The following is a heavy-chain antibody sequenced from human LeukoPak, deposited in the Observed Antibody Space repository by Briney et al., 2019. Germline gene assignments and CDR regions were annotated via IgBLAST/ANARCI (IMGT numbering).Heavy chain of an antibody. CDR2: IYHSGST. D-gene: IGHD1-26*01. Sequence: SETLSLTCTVSGYSISSGYYWGWIRQPPGKGLEWIGSIYHSGSTYYNPSLKSRVTISVDTSKNQFSLKLSSVTAADTAVYYCARARRELLKRAEYFQHWGQGTLVTVSS. J-gene: IGHJ1*01. V-gene: IGHV4-38-2*02. CDR3: ARARRELLKRAEYFQH. CDR1: GYSISSGYY.